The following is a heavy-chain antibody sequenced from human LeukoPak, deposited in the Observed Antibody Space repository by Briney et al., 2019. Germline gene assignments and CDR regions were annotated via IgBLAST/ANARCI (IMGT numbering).Heavy chain of an antibody. D-gene: IGHD6-13*01. CDR1: GYTFTSYG. J-gene: IGHJ4*02. CDR3: ARLRPQLVPYDY. CDR2: INAYNGNT. V-gene: IGHV1-18*01. Sequence: ASVKVPRKASGYTFTSYGISWVRQAPAPGLDWMGCINAYNGNTNYAQKLQGRVTMTTDTSTSTAYMELRSLRSDDTAVYYCARLRPQLVPYDYWGQGTLVTVSS.